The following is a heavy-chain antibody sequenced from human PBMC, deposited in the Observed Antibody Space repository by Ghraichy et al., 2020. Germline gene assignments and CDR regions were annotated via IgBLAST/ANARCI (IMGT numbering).Heavy chain of an antibody. J-gene: IGHJ4*02. CDR3: ARQGLRFLEWHRVPTYLDY. V-gene: IGHV4-39*01. CDR2: IYYSGST. Sequence: SETLSLTCTVSGGSISSSSYYWGWIRQPPAKGLEWIGSIYYSGSTYYNPSLKSRVTISVDTSKNQFSLKLSSVTAADTAVYYCARQGLRFLEWHRVPTYLDYWGQGTLVTVSS. CDR1: GGSISSSSYY. D-gene: IGHD3-3*01.